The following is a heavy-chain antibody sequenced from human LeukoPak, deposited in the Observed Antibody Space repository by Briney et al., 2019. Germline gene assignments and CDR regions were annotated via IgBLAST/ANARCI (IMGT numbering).Heavy chain of an antibody. CDR1: GFTFSSYS. D-gene: IGHD2-2*01. J-gene: IGHJ3*02. V-gene: IGHV3-21*01. CDR3: ARDHPYCSSTSCYGRGAFDI. Sequence: GGSLRLSCAASGFTFSSYSMNWVRQAPGKGLEWVSSISSSSSYIYYADSVKGRFTISRDNAKNSLYLQMNSLRAEDTAVYYCARDHPYCSSTSCYGRGAFDIWGQGTMDTVSS. CDR2: ISSSSSYI.